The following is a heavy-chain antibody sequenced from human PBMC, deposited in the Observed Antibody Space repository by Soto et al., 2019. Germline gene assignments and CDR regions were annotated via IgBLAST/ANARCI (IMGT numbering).Heavy chain of an antibody. J-gene: IGHJ1*01. CDR2: INHSGST. D-gene: IGHD6-13*01. CDR1: GGSISSGGYY. CDR3: ATSPRYSSSWYPYFQH. V-gene: IGHV4-39*07. Sequence: PSETLSLTCTVSGGSISSGGYYWSWIRQPPGKGLEWIGEINHSGSTNYNPSLKSRVTISVDTSKNQFSLKLSSVTAADTAVYYCATSPRYSSSWYPYFQHWGQGTLVTVSS.